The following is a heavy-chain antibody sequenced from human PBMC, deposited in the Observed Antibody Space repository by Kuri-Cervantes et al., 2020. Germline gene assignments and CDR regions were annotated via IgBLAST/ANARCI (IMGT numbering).Heavy chain of an antibody. CDR1: GGSISSSSYY. V-gene: IGHV2-5*08. CDR2: IYWDDDK. CDR3: AHTFRQQPGY. J-gene: IGHJ4*02. D-gene: IGHD6-13*01. Sequence: TLSLTCTVSGGSISSSSYYWSWIRQPPGKALEWLALIYWDDDKRYSPSLKSRLTITKDTSKNQVVLTMTNMDPVDTATYYCAHTFRQQPGYWGQGTLVTVSS.